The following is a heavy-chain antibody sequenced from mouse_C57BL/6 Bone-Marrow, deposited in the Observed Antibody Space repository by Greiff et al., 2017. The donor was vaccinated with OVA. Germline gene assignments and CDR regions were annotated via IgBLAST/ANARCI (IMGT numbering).Heavy chain of an antibody. CDR3: AKRALRFYAMDY. V-gene: IGHV1-64*01. D-gene: IGHD1-1*01. CDR1: GYTFTSYW. J-gene: IGHJ4*01. CDR2: IHPNSGST. Sequence: VQLQQPGAELVKPGASVKLSCKASGYTFTSYWMHWVKQRPGQGLEWIGMIHPNSGSTNYNEKVKSKATLTVDKSSSTAYMQLSSLTSEDSAVYYCAKRALRFYAMDYWGQGTSVTNSS.